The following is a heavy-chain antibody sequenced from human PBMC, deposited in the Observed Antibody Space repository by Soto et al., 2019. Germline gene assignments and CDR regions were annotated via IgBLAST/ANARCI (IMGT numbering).Heavy chain of an antibody. J-gene: IGHJ6*02. V-gene: IGHV3-23*01. D-gene: IGHD2-2*01. CDR2: ISASGGSA. CDR1: GFRFSSYA. Sequence: PGGSLRLSCAAPGFRFSSYAMSWVRQAPGQGPEWLSVISASGGSAYYADSVKGRFTISRDNSKNTLYLQMNSLRAEDTAVYYCAKVLPAAPYYYYYGMDVWGQGTTVTVSS. CDR3: AKVLPAAPYYYYYGMDV.